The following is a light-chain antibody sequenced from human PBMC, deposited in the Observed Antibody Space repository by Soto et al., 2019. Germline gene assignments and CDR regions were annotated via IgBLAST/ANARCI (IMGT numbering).Light chain of an antibody. CDR2: AAS. CDR1: QGISSY. Sequence: DIQLTQSPSFLSASVGARVTITCRASQGISSYLAWYQQKPGKAPKLLIYAASTLQSGVPSRFSGSGSGTEFTLTISSLQSEDFAVYYCQQYKKWPRTFGHGTKVDIK. V-gene: IGKV1-9*01. J-gene: IGKJ1*01. CDR3: QQYKKWPRT.